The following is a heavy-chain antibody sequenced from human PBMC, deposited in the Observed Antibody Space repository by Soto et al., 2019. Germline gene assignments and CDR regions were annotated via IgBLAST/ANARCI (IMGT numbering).Heavy chain of an antibody. J-gene: IGHJ6*03. D-gene: IGHD3-10*01. Sequence: QVQLQESGPGLVKPSQTLSLTCTVSGGSISSGGYYWSWIRQHPGKGLEWIGYIYYSGSTYYNPSLKSRVTISVDTSKNQFSLKLSSVTAADTAVYYCARDSTYYYGSGSYEFHYYYYMDVWGKGTTVTVSS. CDR3: ARDSTYYYGSGSYEFHYYYYMDV. CDR2: IYYSGST. CDR1: GGSISSGGYY. V-gene: IGHV4-31*03.